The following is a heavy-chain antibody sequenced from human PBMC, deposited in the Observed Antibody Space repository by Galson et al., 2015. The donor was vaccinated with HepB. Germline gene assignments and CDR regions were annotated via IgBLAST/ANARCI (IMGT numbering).Heavy chain of an antibody. D-gene: IGHD3-16*02. CDR1: GFSVNMYA. CDR2: ISYSGREK. CDR3: ARGIIDTPDILDM. Sequence: SLRLSCAASGFSVNMYAFHWVRQAPGGGLEWMATISYSGREKHYADFMKDRFSISRDDSKNAAYLEMNSLKPEDTAMYYCARGIIDTPDILDMWGQGTMVTVSS. V-gene: IGHV3-30-3*01. J-gene: IGHJ3*02.